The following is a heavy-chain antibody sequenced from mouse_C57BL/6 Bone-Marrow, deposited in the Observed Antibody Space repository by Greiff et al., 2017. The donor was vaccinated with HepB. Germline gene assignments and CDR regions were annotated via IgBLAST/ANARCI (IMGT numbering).Heavy chain of an antibody. Sequence: VQLQQSGPELVKPGASVKMSCKASGYTFTDYNMHWVKQSHGKSLEWIGYINPNNGGTSYNQKFKGKATLTVNKSSSTAYMELRSLTSEDSAVYYCARWLLRRRFDYWGQGTTLAVSS. CDR3: ARWLLRRRFDY. CDR2: INPNNGGT. D-gene: IGHD2-3*01. CDR1: GYTFTDYN. V-gene: IGHV1-22*01. J-gene: IGHJ2*01.